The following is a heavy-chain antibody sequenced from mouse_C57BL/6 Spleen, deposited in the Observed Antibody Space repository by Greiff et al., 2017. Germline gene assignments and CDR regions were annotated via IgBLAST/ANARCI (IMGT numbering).Heavy chain of an antibody. V-gene: IGHV1-9*01. CDR2: IVPGGGST. J-gene: IGHJ4*01. CDR3: EHYGDAMDY. D-gene: IGHD1-2*01. CDR1: GYTFTGYW. Sequence: VQLQQSGAELMKPGASVKLSCKATGYTFTGYWIEWVKQRPGHGLEWIGEIVPGGGSTNYHAKFKGKATFTADTSTNTAYMQLSRLTTEDSAIXYCEHYGDAMDYWGQGTSVTVSS.